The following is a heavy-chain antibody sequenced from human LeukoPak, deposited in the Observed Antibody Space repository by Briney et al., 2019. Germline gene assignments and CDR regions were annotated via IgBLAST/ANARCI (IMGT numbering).Heavy chain of an antibody. CDR3: ARGQYSGSYRRPDAFDI. V-gene: IGHV4-59*12. CDR2: IYYSGST. CDR1: GGSISSYY. J-gene: IGHJ3*02. Sequence: PSETLSLTCTVSGGSISSYYWSWIRQPPGKGLEWIGYIYYSGSTNYNPSLKSRVTISVDTSKNQFSLKLSSVTAADTAVYYCARGQYSGSYRRPDAFDIWGQGTMVTVSS. D-gene: IGHD1-26*01.